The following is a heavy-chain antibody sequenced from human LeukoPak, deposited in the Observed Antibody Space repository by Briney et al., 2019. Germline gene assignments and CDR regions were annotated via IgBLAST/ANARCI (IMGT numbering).Heavy chain of an antibody. CDR3: ARPHPRTVFGAFSYYYGMDV. Sequence: PGGSLRLSCAASGFTFRSYSMNWVRQAPGKGLEWVSSISSSSTYIYYADSVKGRFTISRDNAKNSLYLQMNSLRAEDTAVYYCARPHPRTVFGAFSYYYGMDVWGQGTTVTVSS. D-gene: IGHD3-3*01. J-gene: IGHJ6*02. CDR2: ISSSSTYI. V-gene: IGHV3-21*01. CDR1: GFTFRSYS.